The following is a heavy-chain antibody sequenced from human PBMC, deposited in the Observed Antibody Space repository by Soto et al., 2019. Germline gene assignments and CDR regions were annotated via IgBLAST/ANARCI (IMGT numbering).Heavy chain of an antibody. Sequence: QVQLVESGGGVVQPGGSLRLSCTTSGFTFDTYGMHWVRQAPGKGLEWMAIIWYDGSNKYYADSVKGRFTISRDNSKNTLYLQMNSLRAEDTAVYYCARADCTGAYCYSWPFNYGVDVWGQGTTVTVSS. D-gene: IGHD2-15*01. J-gene: IGHJ6*02. CDR3: ARADCTGAYCYSWPFNYGVDV. CDR1: GFTFDTYG. V-gene: IGHV3-33*01. CDR2: IWYDGSNK.